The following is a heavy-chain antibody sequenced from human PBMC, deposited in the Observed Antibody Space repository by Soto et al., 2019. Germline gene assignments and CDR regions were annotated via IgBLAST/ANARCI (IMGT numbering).Heavy chain of an antibody. D-gene: IGHD5-18*01. CDR3: ARGRVDTAMVTFGNYYYGMDV. CDR2: IIPIFGTA. J-gene: IGHJ6*02. Sequence: SVKVSCKASGGTISSYAISWVRQAPGQGLEWMGGIIPIFGTANYAQKFQGRVTITADKSTSTAYMELSSLRSEDTAVYYCARGRVDTAMVTFGNYYYGMDVWGQGTTVTVSS. V-gene: IGHV1-69*06. CDR1: GGTISSYA.